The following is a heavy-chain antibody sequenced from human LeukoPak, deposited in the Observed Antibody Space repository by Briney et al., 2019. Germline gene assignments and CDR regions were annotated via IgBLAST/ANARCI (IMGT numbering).Heavy chain of an antibody. D-gene: IGHD2-15*01. CDR2: ISSSGSTI. V-gene: IGHV3-11*01. Sequence: PGGSLRLSCAASGFTFSDYYMSWIRQAPGKGLEWVSYISSSGSTIYYADSVKGRFTISRDNAENSLYLQMNSLRAEDTAVYYCARDFNCSGGSCYSALFDYWGQGTLVTVSS. J-gene: IGHJ4*02. CDR3: ARDFNCSGGSCYSALFDY. CDR1: GFTFSDYY.